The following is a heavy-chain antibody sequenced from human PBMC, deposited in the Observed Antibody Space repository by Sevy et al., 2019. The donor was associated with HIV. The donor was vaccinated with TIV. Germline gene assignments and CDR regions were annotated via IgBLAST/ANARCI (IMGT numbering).Heavy chain of an antibody. CDR2: IIPIFGTA. D-gene: IGHD3-22*01. CDR1: GGTFSSYA. J-gene: IGHJ4*02. V-gene: IGHV1-69*13. Sequence: ASVKGSCKASGGTFSSYAISWVRQAPGQGLEWMGGIIPIFGTANYAQKFQGRVTITADESTSTAYMELSSLRSEDTAVYYCATYYYDSSGYYYWGQGTLVTVSS. CDR3: ATYYYDSSGYYY.